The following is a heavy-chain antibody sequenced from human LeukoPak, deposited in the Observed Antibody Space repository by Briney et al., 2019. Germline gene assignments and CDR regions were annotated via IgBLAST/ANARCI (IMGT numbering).Heavy chain of an antibody. CDR3: ARSSSSWSAYNWFDP. D-gene: IGHD6-13*01. J-gene: IGHJ5*02. V-gene: IGHV4-39*07. CDR2: IYYSGST. Sequence: PSETLSLTCTVSGGSISSDNYYWGWIRQPPGKGLEFIGSIYYSGSTYYNPSLKSRVTISVDTSKNQFSLKLSSVTAADTAVYYCARSSSSWSAYNWFDPWGQGTLVTVSS. CDR1: GGSISSDNYY.